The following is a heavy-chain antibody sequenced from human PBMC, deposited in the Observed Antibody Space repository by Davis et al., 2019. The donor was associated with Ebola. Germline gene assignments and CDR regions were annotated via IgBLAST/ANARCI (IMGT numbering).Heavy chain of an antibody. J-gene: IGHJ4*02. CDR3: LRTLPY. CDR2: IKSKTDGGTT. CDR1: GFTFSNAW. V-gene: IGHV3-15*07. Sequence: GGSLRLSCAASGFTFSNAWMNWVRQAPGKGLEWVSRIKSKTDGGTTDYAAPVKGRFTISRDDSKSIAYLQMNSLKTEDTAVYYCLRTLPYWGQGTLVTVSS.